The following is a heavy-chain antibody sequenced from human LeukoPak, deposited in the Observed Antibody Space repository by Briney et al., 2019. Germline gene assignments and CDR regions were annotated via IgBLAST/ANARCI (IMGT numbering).Heavy chain of an antibody. V-gene: IGHV4-30-2*01. Sequence: LRLSCAASGFTFSSYWMSWIRQPPGKGLEWIGYIYHSGSTYYNPSLKSRVTISVDRSKNQFSLKLSSVTAADTAVYYCARVRGAQLWSHYFDYWGQGTLVTVSS. CDR3: ARVRGAQLWSHYFDY. J-gene: IGHJ4*02. D-gene: IGHD5-18*01. CDR1: GFTFSSYW. CDR2: IYHSGST.